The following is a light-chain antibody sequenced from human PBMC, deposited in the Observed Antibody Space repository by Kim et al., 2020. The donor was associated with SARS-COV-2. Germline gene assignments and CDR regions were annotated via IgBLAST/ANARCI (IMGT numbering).Light chain of an antibody. J-gene: IGKJ2*01. CDR2: GAS. V-gene: IGKV3-20*01. CDR1: PCFNRRY. Sequence: SPRERAPLSWRARPCFNRRYIAWHPQNPRQAPSLLLCGASSGASGIRHRFCRSGSGTDFTLNHSRLEPEDFAVYFCPHYGSSLAYTFGQGTRLDIK. CDR3: PHYGSSLAYT.